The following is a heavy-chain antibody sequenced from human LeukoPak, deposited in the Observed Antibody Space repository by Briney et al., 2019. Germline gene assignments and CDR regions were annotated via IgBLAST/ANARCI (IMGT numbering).Heavy chain of an antibody. V-gene: IGHV3-30*03. Sequence: PGRSLRLSCAASGFSFRNYGIHWVRQAPGKGLQWVAYISDDGRKKYYADSVKGRVTISRDNSKNTLDLYMDSLTPEDTAVYYCARDYTGNYTTDYWGPGSVVSVSS. CDR3: ARDYTGNYTTDY. CDR2: ISDDGRKK. D-gene: IGHD5-24*01. J-gene: IGHJ4*02. CDR1: GFSFRNYG.